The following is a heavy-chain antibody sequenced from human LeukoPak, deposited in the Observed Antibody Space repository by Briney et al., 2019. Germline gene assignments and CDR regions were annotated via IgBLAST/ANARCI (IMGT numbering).Heavy chain of an antibody. D-gene: IGHD4-17*01. CDR1: GGSISSGGYY. V-gene: IGHV4-30-2*01. J-gene: IGHJ5*02. CDR3: ARDVHDYGDPPYNWFDP. CDR2: IYHSGST. Sequence: SETLSLTCTVSGGSISSGGYYWSWIRQPPGKGLEWIGYIYHSGSTYYNPSLKSRVTISVDRSKNQFSLKLSSVTAADTAVYYCARDVHDYGDPPYNWFDPWGQGTLVTVPS.